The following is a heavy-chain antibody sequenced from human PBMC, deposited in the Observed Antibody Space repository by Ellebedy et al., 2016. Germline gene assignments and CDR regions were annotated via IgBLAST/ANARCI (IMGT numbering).Heavy chain of an antibody. Sequence: SETLSLTCAVYGGSFSGYYWSWIRQPPGKGLEWIGEINHSGSTNYNPSLKSRVTISVDTSKNQFSLKLSSVTAADTAVYYCARGHPTVTIGAYYYYGMDVWGQGTTVTVSS. J-gene: IGHJ6*02. CDR3: ARGHPTVTIGAYYYYGMDV. V-gene: IGHV4-34*01. D-gene: IGHD4-17*01. CDR2: INHSGST. CDR1: GGSFSGYY.